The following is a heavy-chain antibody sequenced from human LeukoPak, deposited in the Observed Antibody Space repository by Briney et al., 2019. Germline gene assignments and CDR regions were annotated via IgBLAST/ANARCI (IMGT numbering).Heavy chain of an antibody. CDR2: ISGNGDTT. CDR1: GFTFDDYA. CDR3: AKGTGTYQGPFDY. V-gene: IGHV3-9*01. D-gene: IGHD7-27*01. Sequence: RAGGSLRLSCAASGFTFDDYAMHWVRQVPGKGLQWVSGISGNGDTTGYADSVKGRFTISRDNAKNSLYLQMNSLRTEDKALYYCAKGTGTYQGPFDYWGQGTLVTVSS. J-gene: IGHJ4*02.